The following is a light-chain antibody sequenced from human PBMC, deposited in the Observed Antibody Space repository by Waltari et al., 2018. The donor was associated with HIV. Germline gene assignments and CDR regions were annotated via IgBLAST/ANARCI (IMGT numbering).Light chain of an antibody. CDR3: NSRDSSGNHVV. CDR2: CTT. Sequence: SSELTQDPAVSVALGQTVRIKCQGDSLRSSYASWYQQKPGQAPVLVSYCTTNRPSGIPDRFSGSSSGNTASFTITGAQAEDEADYYCNSRDSSGNHVVFGGGTKLTVL. CDR1: SLRSSY. V-gene: IGLV3-19*01. J-gene: IGLJ2*01.